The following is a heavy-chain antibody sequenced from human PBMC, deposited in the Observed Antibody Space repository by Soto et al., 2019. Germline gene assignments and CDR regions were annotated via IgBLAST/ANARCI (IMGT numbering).Heavy chain of an antibody. CDR1: GFTFRNHW. CDR2: TNGDGSIT. V-gene: IGHV3-74*01. CDR3: ARGYSSGPDY. D-gene: IGHD6-19*01. J-gene: IGHJ4*02. Sequence: EVQLVESGGGLVQPGGSLRLSCAASGFTFRNHWMHWVSQAPGKGLVWVSRTNGDGSITTYADSVKGRFTISRDNAKNTLYLQLNSLRAEDTALYYCARGYSSGPDYWGQGTLVTVSS.